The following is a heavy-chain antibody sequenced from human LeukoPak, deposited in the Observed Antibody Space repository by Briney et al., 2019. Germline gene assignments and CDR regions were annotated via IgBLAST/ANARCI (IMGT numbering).Heavy chain of an antibody. CDR2: INAGNGNA. D-gene: IGHD5-12*01. V-gene: IGHV1-3*01. CDR3: ARGVATNRYYFDY. J-gene: IGHJ4*02. CDR1: GYTFTNYG. Sequence: ASVKVSCKASGYTFTNYGMHCVRQAPGQRLEGRAWINAGNGNAKYSQKFPGRVTITRDTSASTASMELSSLRSEDTAVYSCARGVATNRYYFDYWGQGTLVTVSS.